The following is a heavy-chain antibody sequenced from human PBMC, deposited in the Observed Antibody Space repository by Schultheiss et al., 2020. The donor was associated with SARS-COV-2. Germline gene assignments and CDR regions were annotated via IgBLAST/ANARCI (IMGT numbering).Heavy chain of an antibody. CDR2: IYYSGST. CDR1: GVSISSSSYY. D-gene: IGHD3-10*01. CDR3: ARVSLRGSDY. Sequence: SETLSLTCTVSGVSISSSSYYWGWIRQPPGKGLEWIGSIYYSGSTYYNPSLKSRVTISVDTSKNQFSLNLDSVTAADTAVYYCARVSLRGSDYWGQGTLVTVSS. J-gene: IGHJ4*02. V-gene: IGHV4-39*07.